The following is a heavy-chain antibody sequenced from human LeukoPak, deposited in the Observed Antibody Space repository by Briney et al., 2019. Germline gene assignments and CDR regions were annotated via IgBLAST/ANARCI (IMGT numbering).Heavy chain of an antibody. J-gene: IGHJ4*02. CDR2: IYIRGST. D-gene: IGHD6-19*01. CDR1: GGTISSYY. CDR3: ARTWQWLPFDY. V-gene: IGHV4-4*07. Sequence: PSETLSLTCTVSGGTISSYYRSWIRQPAGKGLEGNGRIYIRGSTKYNASLTSRGTMSVDTSKNQFSLKLSSVTAADTAVYYCARTWQWLPFDYWGQGTLVTVSS.